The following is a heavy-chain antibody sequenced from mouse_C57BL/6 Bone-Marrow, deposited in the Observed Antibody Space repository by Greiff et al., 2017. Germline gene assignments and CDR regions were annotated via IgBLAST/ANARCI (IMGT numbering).Heavy chain of an antibody. CDR1: GFSLTSYG. J-gene: IGHJ3*01. CDR2: IWSGGST. V-gene: IGHV2-2*01. Sequence: QVQLQQSGPGLVQPSQSLSITCTVSGFSLTSYGVHWVRQSPGKGLEWLGVIWSGGSTDYNAAFISRLSIIEDNSKSQVFFKMNSLQADDTAIYXCARARGVPFAYWGQGTLVTVSA. CDR3: ARARGVPFAY.